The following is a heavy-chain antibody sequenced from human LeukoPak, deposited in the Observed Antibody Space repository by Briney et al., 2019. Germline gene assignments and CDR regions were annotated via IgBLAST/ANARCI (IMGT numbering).Heavy chain of an antibody. V-gene: IGHV1-18*01. Sequence: GASVKVSCKASGYTFTSYGISWVRQAPGQGLEWMGWISAYNGNTNYAQKLQGRVTMTTDTSTSTAYMELRSLRSDDTAVYYCARGARGYYDILTGYYVAFDIWGQGTMVTVSS. CDR2: ISAYNGNT. D-gene: IGHD3-9*01. CDR3: ARGARGYYDILTGYYVAFDI. CDR1: GYTFTSYG. J-gene: IGHJ3*02.